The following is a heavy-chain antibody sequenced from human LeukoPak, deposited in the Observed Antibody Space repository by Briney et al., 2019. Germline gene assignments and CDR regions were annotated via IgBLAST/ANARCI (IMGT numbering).Heavy chain of an antibody. J-gene: IGHJ6*03. CDR1: GFSITTGYY. V-gene: IGHV4-38-2*02. D-gene: IGHD4-17*01. CDR3: ARDRRTDYADYYFYIDV. Sequence: PSETLSLTCGVSGFSITTGYYWGWIRQPPGKGLEYIGSIYHNGITYYNPSLKSRVTISVDTSKNHFSLKLSSVTAADTAVYYCARDRRTDYADYYFYIDVWGKGTTVTVSS. CDR2: IYHNGIT.